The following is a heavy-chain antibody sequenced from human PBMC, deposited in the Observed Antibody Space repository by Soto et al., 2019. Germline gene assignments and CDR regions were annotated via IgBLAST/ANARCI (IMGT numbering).Heavy chain of an antibody. Sequence: ASVKVSCKASGYIFTNYYIHWVRQAPGQGLEWMGLIYPSGSSTSYTQKFQGRVTMTRDTSTSTVHMELSSLRAEDTAVYYCARGSAVAIHAGSDSWGQGTLVTVSS. J-gene: IGHJ4*02. D-gene: IGHD6-19*01. CDR2: IYPSGSST. CDR3: ARGSAVAIHAGSDS. V-gene: IGHV1-46*01. CDR1: GYIFTNYY.